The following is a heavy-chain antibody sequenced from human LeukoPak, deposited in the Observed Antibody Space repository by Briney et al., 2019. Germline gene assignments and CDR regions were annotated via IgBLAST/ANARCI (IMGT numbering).Heavy chain of an antibody. Sequence: SGTLSLTCTVSGDSITTTHWWSWVRQSPGKGLEWIANAYHSDYTNYNPSLKSRVTISVDTSKNQFSLKLSSVTAADTAVYYCARDRGDYGDPLGYYYYYMDVWGKGTTVTVSS. J-gene: IGHJ6*03. V-gene: IGHV4-4*02. CDR2: AYHSDYT. CDR3: ARDRGDYGDPLGYYYYYMDV. CDR1: GDSITTTHW. D-gene: IGHD4-17*01.